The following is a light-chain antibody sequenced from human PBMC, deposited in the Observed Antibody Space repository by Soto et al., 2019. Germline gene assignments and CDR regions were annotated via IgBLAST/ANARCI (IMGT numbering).Light chain of an antibody. CDR1: QSIDTY. Sequence: DIQMTQSPSSLSASVGDRVTVTGRASQSIDTYLNWYQQRPGQAPKLLIYVASTLQSGVPSRFSGSGSGTHFTLTISSLQPEDFATYYCQQNQDIPPTFGQGTRVERK. CDR2: VAS. V-gene: IGKV1-39*01. CDR3: QQNQDIPPT. J-gene: IGKJ1*01.